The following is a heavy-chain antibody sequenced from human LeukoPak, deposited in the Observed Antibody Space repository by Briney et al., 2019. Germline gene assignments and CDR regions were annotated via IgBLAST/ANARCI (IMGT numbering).Heavy chain of an antibody. V-gene: IGHV1-18*01. J-gene: IGHJ3*02. Sequence: ASVKVSCKASGYTFTSYGISWVRQAPGQGLEWMGWISAYNGNTNYAQKLQGRVTMTRDTSISTAYMELSRLRSDDTAVYYCARGAYCSSTSCYLRDAFDIWGQGTMVTVSS. D-gene: IGHD2-2*01. CDR3: ARGAYCSSTSCYLRDAFDI. CDR2: ISAYNGNT. CDR1: GYTFTSYG.